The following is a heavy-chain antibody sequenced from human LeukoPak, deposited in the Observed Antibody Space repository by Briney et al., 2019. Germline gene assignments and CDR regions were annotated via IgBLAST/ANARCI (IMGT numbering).Heavy chain of an antibody. V-gene: IGHV1-69*04. J-gene: IGHJ3*02. CDR3: ARIPTTVVTPGAFDI. CDR2: IIPILGIA. CDR1: GGTFSSYA. D-gene: IGHD4-23*01. Sequence: SVKVSCKASGGTFSSYAISWVRQAPGQGLEWMGRIIPILGIANYAQKFQGRVTMTRNTSISTAYMELSSLRSEDTAVYYCARIPTTVVTPGAFDIWGQGTMVTVSS.